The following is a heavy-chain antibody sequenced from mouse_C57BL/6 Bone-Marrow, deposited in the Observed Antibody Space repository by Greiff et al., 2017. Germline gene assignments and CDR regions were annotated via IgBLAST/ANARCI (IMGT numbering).Heavy chain of an antibody. CDR2: INPNYGTT. CDR3: ARERQLRLPYYFDY. CDR1: GYSFTDYN. V-gene: IGHV1-39*01. D-gene: IGHD3-2*02. J-gene: IGHJ2*01. Sequence: EVQLQESGPELVKPGASVKISCKASGYSFTDYNMNWVKQSNGKSLEWIGVINPNYGTTSYNQKFKGKATLTVDQSSSTAYMQLNSLTSEDSAVYYCARERQLRLPYYFDYWGQGTTLTVSS.